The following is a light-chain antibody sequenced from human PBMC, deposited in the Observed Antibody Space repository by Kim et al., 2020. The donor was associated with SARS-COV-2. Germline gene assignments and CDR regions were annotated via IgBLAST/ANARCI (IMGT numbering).Light chain of an antibody. CDR1: NIGRKN. V-gene: IGLV3-9*01. J-gene: IGLJ2*01. CDR3: QVWDSSTVV. CDR2: RDS. Sequence: VALGKTAWITGGGNNIGRKNVHWYQQKPGQAPVLVIYRDSNRPSGIPERFSGSNSGNTATLTISRAQAGDEADYYCQVWDSSTVVFGGGTKLTVL.